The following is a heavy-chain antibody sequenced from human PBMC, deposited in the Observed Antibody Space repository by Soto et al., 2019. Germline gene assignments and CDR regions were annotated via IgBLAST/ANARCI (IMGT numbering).Heavy chain of an antibody. CDR3: ARQIFGVVPDSSYFDY. D-gene: IGHD3-3*01. CDR1: GISISSYY. Sequence: SETLSLTYTVSGISISSYYWILNRQPPGKGLEWIGYIYYSGSTNYNPSLKSRVTISVDTSKNQFSLKLSSVTAADTAVYYCARQIFGVVPDSSYFDYWGHGTLVIVSS. CDR2: IYYSGST. V-gene: IGHV4-59*01. J-gene: IGHJ4*01.